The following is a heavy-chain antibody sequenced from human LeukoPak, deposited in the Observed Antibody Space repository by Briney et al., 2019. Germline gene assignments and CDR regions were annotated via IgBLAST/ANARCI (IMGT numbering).Heavy chain of an antibody. CDR3: ASTYYYGSRSYYNTDY. V-gene: IGHV3-23*01. D-gene: IGHD3-10*01. CDR2: ISGSGGST. CDR1: GFTFSSYA. J-gene: IGHJ4*02. Sequence: PGGSLRVYCAASGFTFSSYAMSWVRQAPGKGLEWVSAISGSGGSTYYADSVKGRFTISRDNSKNTLYLQMNSLRAEDTAVYYCASTYYYGSRSYYNTDYWGQGTLVTVSS.